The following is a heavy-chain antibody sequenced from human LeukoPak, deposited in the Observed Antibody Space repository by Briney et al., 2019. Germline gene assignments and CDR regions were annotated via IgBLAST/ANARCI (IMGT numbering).Heavy chain of an antibody. J-gene: IGHJ4*02. CDR3: ARDRYFDWLSPFY. CDR1: GYTFTGYY. V-gene: IGHV1-2*02. D-gene: IGHD3-9*01. CDR2: INPNSGGT. Sequence: GASVKVSCKASGYTFTGYYMHWVRQAPGQGLEWMGWINPNSGGTNYAQKFQGRVTMTRDTSISTAYMELSRLRSDDTAVYYCARDRYFDWLSPFYWGQGTLVTVPS.